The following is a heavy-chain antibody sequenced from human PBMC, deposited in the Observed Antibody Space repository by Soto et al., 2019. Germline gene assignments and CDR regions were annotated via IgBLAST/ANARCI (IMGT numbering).Heavy chain of an antibody. Sequence: PSETLSLTCAVYGGSFSGYYWSWIRQPPGKGLEWIGEINHSGSTNYNPSLKSRVTISVDTSKNQFSLKLSSVTAADTAVYYCARGRDYCSSTSCSNWFDPWGQGTLVTVSS. CDR2: INHSGST. CDR1: GGSFSGYY. J-gene: IGHJ5*02. CDR3: ARGRDYCSSTSCSNWFDP. V-gene: IGHV4-34*01. D-gene: IGHD2-2*01.